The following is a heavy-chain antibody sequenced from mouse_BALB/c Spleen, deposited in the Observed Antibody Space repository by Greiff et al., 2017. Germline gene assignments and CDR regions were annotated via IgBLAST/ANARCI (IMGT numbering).Heavy chain of an antibody. CDR3: ARGNYGNYGAMDY. Sequence: EVQLQQSGPELVKTGASVKISCKASGYSFTGYYMHWVKQSHGKSLEWIGYISCYNGATSYNQKFKGKATLTVDKSSSTAHMELRSLASEDSAVYYCARGNYGNYGAMDYWGQGTSVTVSS. CDR1: GYSFTGYY. CDR2: ISCYNGAT. D-gene: IGHD2-1*01. J-gene: IGHJ4*01. V-gene: IGHV1-20*02.